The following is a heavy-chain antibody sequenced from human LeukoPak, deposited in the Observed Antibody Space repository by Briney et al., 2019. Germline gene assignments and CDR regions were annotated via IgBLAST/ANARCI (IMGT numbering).Heavy chain of an antibody. CDR1: GVSFDDYY. CDR3: TRMTTGHDY. J-gene: IGHJ4*02. Sequence: SETLSLTCAASGVSFDDYYWSWVRQTPGKGLEWLGEINHSGHTNDSPSLKSRVTLSIDTSRKQFSLNLRSVTVADAGIYYCTRMTTGHDYWGQGTLVTVSS. D-gene: IGHD4-17*01. CDR2: INHSGHT. V-gene: IGHV4-34*01.